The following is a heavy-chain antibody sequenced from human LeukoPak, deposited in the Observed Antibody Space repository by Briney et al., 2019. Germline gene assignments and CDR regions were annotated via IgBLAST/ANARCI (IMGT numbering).Heavy chain of an antibody. V-gene: IGHV3-23*01. J-gene: IGHJ4*02. CDR3: AKDVVVRAMDIVATIDY. CDR1: GITFSSHG. D-gene: IGHD5-12*01. CDR2: ISGSGGNT. Sequence: GETLRLSCGASGITFSSHGMNWFRQAPGKGLEWVSGISGSGGNTYYADSVKGRFTISRDNSKNTLYLQMNSLRAEDTAMYYCAKDVVVRAMDIVATIDYWGQGTLVTVSS.